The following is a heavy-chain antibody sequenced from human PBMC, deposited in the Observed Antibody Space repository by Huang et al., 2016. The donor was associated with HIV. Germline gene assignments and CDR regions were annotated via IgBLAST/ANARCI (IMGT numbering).Heavy chain of an antibody. J-gene: IGHJ4*01. Sequence: EVELAESGGGSVRPGQSLRLSCVGSGFIFSDYWMHWFRQIPGKGWMGVASIESGGSSKSYADSVKCRFTIYRDNARNTVYLQMSSLRVDDTAVYYCVRAREKGYDFWSGYRYWGQGAQVTVSS. V-gene: IGHV3-74*02. CDR2: IESGGSSK. CDR1: GFIFSDYW. D-gene: IGHD3-3*01. CDR3: VRAREKGYDFWSGYRY.